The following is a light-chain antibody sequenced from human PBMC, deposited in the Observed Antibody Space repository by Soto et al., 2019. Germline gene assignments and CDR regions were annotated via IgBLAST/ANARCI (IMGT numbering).Light chain of an antibody. CDR1: VTSNY. Sequence: VTSNYLAWYQQNNGTAPRXXIYGASSRPTGIPYRFSGSGYGTDFNLTISRLQTDELAVYYCQQESSYPRTFGQGTKVDIK. J-gene: IGKJ1*01. CDR3: QQESSYPRT. V-gene: IGKV3-20*01. CDR2: GAS.